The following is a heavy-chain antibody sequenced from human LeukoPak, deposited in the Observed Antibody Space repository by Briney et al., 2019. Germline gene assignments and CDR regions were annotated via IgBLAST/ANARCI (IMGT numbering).Heavy chain of an antibody. Sequence: ASVKVSCKASGYTFTSYDINWVRQATGQGLERMGWMNPNSGNTGYAQKFQGRVTLTRNTSISTAYMDLSSLRSEDTAVYYCARKAVSGSGWYPFDLWGQGSLVTVSS. D-gene: IGHD6-19*01. J-gene: IGHJ4*02. CDR3: ARKAVSGSGWYPFDL. CDR2: MNPNSGNT. CDR1: GYTFTSYD. V-gene: IGHV1-8*01.